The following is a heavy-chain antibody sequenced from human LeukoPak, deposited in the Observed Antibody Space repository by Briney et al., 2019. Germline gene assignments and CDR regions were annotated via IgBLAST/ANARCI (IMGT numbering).Heavy chain of an antibody. CDR2: IIPMFGSA. V-gene: IGHV1-69*13. CDR3: AAGGWPFDY. D-gene: IGHD6-19*01. J-gene: IGHJ4*02. Sequence: ASVKVSCKASGGSFTNCPFHWVRQAPGQGLEWMGGIIPMFGSADYAQKFQGRLTITADESTTTAYLELSSLRSEDTALYYCAAGGWPFDYWGRGTLVTVSS. CDR1: GGSFTNCP.